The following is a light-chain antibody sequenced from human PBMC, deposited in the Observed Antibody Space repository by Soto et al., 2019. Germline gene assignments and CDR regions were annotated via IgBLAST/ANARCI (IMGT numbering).Light chain of an antibody. Sequence: QSALAQPPSASGSPGQSVTISCTGTSSDVGGYNYVSWYQQHPGKAPKLMIYEVIKRPSGVPDRFSGSKSGNTASLTVSGLQAEDEAHYYCSSYAGSDSWVFGGGTKVTVL. CDR2: EVI. CDR3: SSYAGSDSWV. V-gene: IGLV2-8*01. J-gene: IGLJ3*02. CDR1: SSDVGGYNY.